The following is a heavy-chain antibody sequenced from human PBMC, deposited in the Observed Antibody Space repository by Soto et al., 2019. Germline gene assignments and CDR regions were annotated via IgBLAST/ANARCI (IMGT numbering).Heavy chain of an antibody. J-gene: IGHJ6*02. Sequence: GASVKVSCRASGGTFSRYTISWVRQAPGQGLEWMGGIIPIFGTANYAQKFQGRVTTTADESTNTAYMELSSLRFEDTAVYYCARAYCGGDCNYYGMDVWGQGTTVTVSS. D-gene: IGHD2-21*02. V-gene: IGHV1-69*13. CDR1: GGTFSRYT. CDR3: ARAYCGGDCNYYGMDV. CDR2: IIPIFGTA.